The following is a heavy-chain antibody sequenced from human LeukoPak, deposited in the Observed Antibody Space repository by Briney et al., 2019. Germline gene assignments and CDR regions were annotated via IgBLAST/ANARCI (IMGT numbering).Heavy chain of an antibody. CDR1: EYSFTTYW. Sequence: GESLKISCKGSEYSFTTYWIGWVRQMPGKGLEWMGIIFPGDSDTRYSPSFQGQVTISADKSISTAYLQWSSLKASNTAMYYCARLRSYDFLLDYWGRGTLVTVSS. J-gene: IGHJ4*02. V-gene: IGHV5-51*01. CDR2: IFPGDSDT. D-gene: IGHD3-3*01. CDR3: ARLRSYDFLLDY.